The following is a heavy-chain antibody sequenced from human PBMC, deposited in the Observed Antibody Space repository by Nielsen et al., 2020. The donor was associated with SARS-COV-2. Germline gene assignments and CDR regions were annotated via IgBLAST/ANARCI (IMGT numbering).Heavy chain of an antibody. CDR2: ISYDGSNK. CDR3: ARDSVLWFGEKGDDAFDI. D-gene: IGHD3-10*01. J-gene: IGHJ3*02. CDR1: GFTFSSYA. Sequence: GESLKISCAASGFTFSSYAMHWVRQAPGKGLEWVAVISYDGSNKYYADSVKGRFTISRDNSKNTLYLQMNSLRAEDTAVYYCARDSVLWFGEKGDDAFDIWGQGTMVTVSS. V-gene: IGHV3-30*04.